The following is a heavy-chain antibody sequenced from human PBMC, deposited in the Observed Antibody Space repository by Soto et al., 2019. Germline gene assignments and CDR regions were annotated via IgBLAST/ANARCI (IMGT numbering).Heavy chain of an antibody. J-gene: IGHJ6*03. CDR1: GFTFSNAW. Sequence: GGSLRLSCAASGFTFSNAWMSWVRQAPGKGLEWVGRIKSKTDGGTTDYAAPVKGRFTISRDDSKNTLYLQMNSLKTEDTAVYYCTTGQVRKLRFLEWSKTPPGDGRYYYYMDVWGKGTTVTVSS. V-gene: IGHV3-15*01. D-gene: IGHD3-3*01. CDR2: IKSKTDGGTT. CDR3: TTGQVRKLRFLEWSKTPPGDGRYYYYMDV.